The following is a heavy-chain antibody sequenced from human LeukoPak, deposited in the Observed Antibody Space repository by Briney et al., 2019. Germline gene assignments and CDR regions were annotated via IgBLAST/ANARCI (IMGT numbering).Heavy chain of an antibody. CDR1: GGSISSYY. Sequence: PSETLSLTCTVSGGSISSYYWSWIRQPAGKGLEWIGRIYTSGSTNYNPSLKSRVTMSVDTSKSQFSLKLSSVTAADTAVYYCARDLGTTWGPYYYYGMDVWGQGTTVTVSS. V-gene: IGHV4-4*07. D-gene: IGHD4-11*01. CDR2: IYTSGST. CDR3: ARDLGTTWGPYYYYGMDV. J-gene: IGHJ6*02.